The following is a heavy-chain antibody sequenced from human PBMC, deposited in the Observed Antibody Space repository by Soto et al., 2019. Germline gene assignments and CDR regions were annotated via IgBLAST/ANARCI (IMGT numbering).Heavy chain of an antibody. J-gene: IGHJ5*02. V-gene: IGHV1-24*01. Sequence: GASVKGSCKVSGYTLTALSMHWVRQAPGKGLEWMGGFDPEDGETIYAQKFQGRVTMTEDTSTDTAYMELSSLRSEDTAVYYCATDSSGYWFDPWGQGTLVTVSS. CDR3: ATDSSGYWFDP. CDR1: GYTLTALS. CDR2: FDPEDGET. D-gene: IGHD6-19*01.